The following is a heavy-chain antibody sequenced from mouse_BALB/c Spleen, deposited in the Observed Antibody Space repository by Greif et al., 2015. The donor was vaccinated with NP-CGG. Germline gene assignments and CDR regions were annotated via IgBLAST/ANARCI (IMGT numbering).Heavy chain of an antibody. CDR3: ARVESPRAY. Sequence: VQLQQSGPGLVAPSQSLSITCTVSGFSLTSYGVHWVRQPPGKGLGWLGVIWAGGSTNYNSALMSRLSISKDNSKSQVFLKMNSLQTDDTAMYYCARVESPRAYWGQGTLVTVSA. CDR2: IWAGGST. CDR1: GFSLTSYG. J-gene: IGHJ3*01. V-gene: IGHV2-9*02.